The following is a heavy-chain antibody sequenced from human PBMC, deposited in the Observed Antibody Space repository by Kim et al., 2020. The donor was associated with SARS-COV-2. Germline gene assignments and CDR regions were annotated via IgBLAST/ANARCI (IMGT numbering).Heavy chain of an antibody. Sequence: GGSLRLSCAASGFTFSSYGMHWVRQAPGKGLEWVAVIWYDGSNKYYADSVKGRFTISRDNSKNTLYLQMNSLRAEDTAVYYCARDLEVRMRGANFDYWGQGTLVTVSS. CDR1: GFTFSSYG. CDR2: IWYDGSNK. V-gene: IGHV3-33*01. J-gene: IGHJ4*02. D-gene: IGHD3-10*01. CDR3: ARDLEVRMRGANFDY.